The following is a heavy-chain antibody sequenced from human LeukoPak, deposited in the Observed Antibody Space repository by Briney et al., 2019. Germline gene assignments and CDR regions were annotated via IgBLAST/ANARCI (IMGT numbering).Heavy chain of an antibody. V-gene: IGHV3-23*01. J-gene: IGHJ4*02. CDR3: AKDLENAVVVPAAMGGPFDY. CDR2: ISGSGGST. CDR1: GFTFSSYA. Sequence: GGSLRLSCAASGFTFSSYAMSWVRQAPGKGLEWVSAISGSGGSTYYADSVKGRFTISRDNSKNTLYLQMNSLRAEDTAVYYCAKDLENAVVVPAAMGGPFDYWGQGTLVTVSS. D-gene: IGHD2-2*01.